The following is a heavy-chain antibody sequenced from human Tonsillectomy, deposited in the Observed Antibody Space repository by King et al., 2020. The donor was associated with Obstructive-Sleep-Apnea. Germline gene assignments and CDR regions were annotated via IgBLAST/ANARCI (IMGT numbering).Heavy chain of an antibody. V-gene: IGHV4-59*08. CDR3: ARHRGVEDYGGYGDYFDY. CDR1: GGSISNYY. J-gene: IGHJ4*02. CDR2: MYYSGNT. Sequence: QLQESGPGLVKPSETLSLTCTVSGGSISNYYWSWIRQPPGKGLEWIGYMYYSGNTNFNPSLKSRDTISADTSKIQLSLRLSSVTAADTAVYYCARHRGVEDYGGYGDYFDYWGQGTLVTVSS. D-gene: IGHD5-12*01.